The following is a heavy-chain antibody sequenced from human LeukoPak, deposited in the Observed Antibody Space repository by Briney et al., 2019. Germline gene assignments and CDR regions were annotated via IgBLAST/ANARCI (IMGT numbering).Heavy chain of an antibody. D-gene: IGHD5-24*01. J-gene: IGHJ4*02. CDR2: IYYTGST. CDR3: ARGRWLQLPDR. CDR1: GGSISNYY. V-gene: IGHV4-59*01. Sequence: SETLSLTCTVSGGSISNYYWSWIRQPPGKGLEWIGFIYYTGSTDYNPSLKSRVTISVDTSKNQFSLKLSSVTAADTAVYYCARGRWLQLPDRWGQGTLVTVPS.